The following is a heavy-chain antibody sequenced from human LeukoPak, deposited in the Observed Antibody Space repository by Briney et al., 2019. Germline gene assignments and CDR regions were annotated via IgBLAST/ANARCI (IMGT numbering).Heavy chain of an antibody. CDR2: FSASDGSR. D-gene: IGHD4-23*01. CDR3: AKNIGGFDY. V-gene: IGHV3-23*01. Sequence: GGSLRLSCEASGFSFSSYGMSWVRQAPGEGLEWVSGFSASDGSRYYADSVKGRFTISRDNSKNTLYLQMNSLRAEGTAVYYCAKNIGGFDYWGQGTLVTVSS. J-gene: IGHJ4*02. CDR1: GFSFSSYG.